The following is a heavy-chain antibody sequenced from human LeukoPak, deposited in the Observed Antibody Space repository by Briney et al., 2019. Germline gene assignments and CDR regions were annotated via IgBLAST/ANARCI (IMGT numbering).Heavy chain of an antibody. CDR2: ITNSGNSK. CDR1: EFTFSSYS. CDR3: ARRGSYSGLDYGDYAFDY. Sequence: GGSLRLSCAASEFTFSSYSMNWVRQAPGKGLEWVSYITNSGNSKSYADSVKGRFTISRDNTKNSLYLQMNGLRAEDTAVYYCARRGSYSGLDYGDYAFDYWGQGTLVTVSS. V-gene: IGHV3-48*01. D-gene: IGHD4-17*01. J-gene: IGHJ4*02.